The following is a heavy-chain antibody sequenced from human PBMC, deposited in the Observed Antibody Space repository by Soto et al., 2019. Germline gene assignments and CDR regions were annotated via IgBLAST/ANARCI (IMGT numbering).Heavy chain of an antibody. D-gene: IGHD3-3*01. J-gene: IGHJ3*02. CDR3: ARERNDFWSGYPLAAFDI. Sequence: ASVKVSCKASGYTFTSCGISWVRQAPGQGLEWMGWISAYNGNTNYAQKLQGRVTMTTDTSTSTAYMELRSLRSDDTAVYYCARERNDFWSGYPLAAFDIWGQGTMVTVSS. V-gene: IGHV1-18*04. CDR2: ISAYNGNT. CDR1: GYTFTSCG.